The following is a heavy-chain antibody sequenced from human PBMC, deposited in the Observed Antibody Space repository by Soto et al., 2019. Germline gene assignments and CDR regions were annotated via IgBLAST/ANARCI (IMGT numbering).Heavy chain of an antibody. CDR3: ARDTYKDYGDSYHSYALDD. CDR2: IYYIAGP. D-gene: IGHD4-17*01. Sequence: SETLSLTCSVSGDSVSNGDYSWSWIRQPPGKGLEWIGYIYYIAGPYYNPSLQSRVTISMDTSKNQVSLNLTSVTAADTAVYFYARDTYKDYGDSYHSYALDDWGPGLMLTVSS. J-gene: IGHJ6*02. CDR1: GDSVSNGDYS. V-gene: IGHV4-30-4*01.